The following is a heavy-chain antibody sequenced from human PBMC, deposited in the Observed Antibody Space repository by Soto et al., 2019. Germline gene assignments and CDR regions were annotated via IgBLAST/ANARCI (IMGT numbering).Heavy chain of an antibody. D-gene: IGHD3-22*01. J-gene: IGHJ4*02. Sequence: QVQLQESGPGLVKPSQTLSLTCTVSGGSISSGDYYWSWIRQPPGKGLEGIGYIYYSGSTYYNPSLKSRVTISVDTSKNQFSLKLSSVTAADTAVYYCARVRYYDSSGYYRHRDFDYWGQGTLVTVSS. CDR1: GGSISSGDYY. CDR3: ARVRYYDSSGYYRHRDFDY. V-gene: IGHV4-30-4*01. CDR2: IYYSGST.